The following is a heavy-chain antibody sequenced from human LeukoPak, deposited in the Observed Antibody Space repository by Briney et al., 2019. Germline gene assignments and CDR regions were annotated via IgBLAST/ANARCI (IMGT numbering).Heavy chain of an antibody. CDR2: ISNSGSTI. CDR3: AKGANYYGSGREFDN. CDR1: GFTFCDYY. V-gene: IGHV3-11*01. J-gene: IGHJ4*02. Sequence: GGSLRLSCAASGFTFCDYYMSWIRQAPGTGLEWVSYISNSGSTINYADSVKGRFIISRDNAKNSLYLQMNSLRAEDTAVYYCAKGANYYGSGREFDNWGQGTLVTVSS. D-gene: IGHD3-10*01.